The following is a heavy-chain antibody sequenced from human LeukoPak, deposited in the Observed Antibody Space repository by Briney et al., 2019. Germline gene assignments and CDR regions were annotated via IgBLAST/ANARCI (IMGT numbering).Heavy chain of an antibody. V-gene: IGHV3-11*01. CDR3: ARVYSGHDA. CDR1: GFTFSDYD. J-gene: IGHJ5*02. D-gene: IGHD1-26*01. CDR2: ISGSGSTI. Sequence: GGSLRLSCAASGFTFSDYDMSWIRRAPGKGLEWVSYISGSGSTISYTDSVKGRFTISRDNAKNSLYLQVNSLRAEDTAVYYCARVYSGHDAWGQGTLVTVSS.